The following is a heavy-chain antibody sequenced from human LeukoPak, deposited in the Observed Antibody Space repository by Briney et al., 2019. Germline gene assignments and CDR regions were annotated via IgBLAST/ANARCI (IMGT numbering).Heavy chain of an antibody. CDR1: GLTVSSNY. CDR3: AAVVRSGSPFDY. V-gene: IGHV3-53*01. D-gene: IGHD6-19*01. Sequence: GGSLRLSCAASGLTVSSNYMSWVRQVPGKGLEWVSVIYSGGSTFYADSVKGRFTISRDNAKNTLYLQMTSLRVEDTAVYYCAAVVRSGSPFDYWGQGTLVTVSS. CDR2: IYSGGST. J-gene: IGHJ4*02.